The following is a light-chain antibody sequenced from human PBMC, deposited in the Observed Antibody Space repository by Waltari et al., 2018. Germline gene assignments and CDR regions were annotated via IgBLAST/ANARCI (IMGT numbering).Light chain of an antibody. Sequence: EIVLTQSPGTLSLSPGERATLSCRSGQTITSNFLAWYQQKPGQTPRPLIYGASSRATGIPDRFSGSGSGTDFTLTISRLEPEDSAVYSCQQYASSPLTFGGGTKVEI. J-gene: IGKJ4*01. CDR3: QQYASSPLT. V-gene: IGKV3-20*01. CDR1: QTITSNF. CDR2: GAS.